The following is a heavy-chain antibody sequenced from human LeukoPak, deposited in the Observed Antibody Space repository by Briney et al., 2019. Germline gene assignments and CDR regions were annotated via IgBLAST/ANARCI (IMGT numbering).Heavy chain of an antibody. CDR1: GFSFSGFT. D-gene: IGHD3-10*02. J-gene: IGHJ4*02. V-gene: IGHV3-21*01. CDR3: AKDLYVRGITPYYFDS. CDR2: ISGDTGYI. Sequence: GGFLRLSCAASGFSFSGFTMNWVRQAPGKGLEWVASISGDTGYIDYSDSLEGRFTITRDNAKNSLFLQMNTLRAEDTAIYYCAKDLYVRGITPYYFDSWGQGTQVIVSS.